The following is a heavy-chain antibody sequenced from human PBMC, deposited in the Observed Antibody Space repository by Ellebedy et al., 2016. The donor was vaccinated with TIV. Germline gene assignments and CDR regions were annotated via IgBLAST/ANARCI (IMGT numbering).Heavy chain of an antibody. D-gene: IGHD1-26*01. CDR1: GFSISSNY. V-gene: IGHV3-53*01. CDR2: IYSAGNT. J-gene: IGHJ4*02. CDR3: ARVDLGLAFHY. Sequence: GGSLRLSCVVSGFSISSNYMSWVRQAPGKGLEWVSIIYSAGNTYYADSAKGRFTISRDTSKNTLYLQLNSLRGEDPAVYYCARVDLGLAFHYWGRGALVTVSS.